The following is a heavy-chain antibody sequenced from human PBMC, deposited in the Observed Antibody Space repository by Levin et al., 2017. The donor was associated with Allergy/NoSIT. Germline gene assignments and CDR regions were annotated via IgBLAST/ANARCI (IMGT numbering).Heavy chain of an antibody. CDR3: TTGGSQHFDY. Sequence: GGSLRLSCAASGLDFSRYWMHWVRQVPGKGLACVSFINSDGRGTTYADSVKGRFIISSDNAKNMVYLQMNSLRDEDTAVYYCTTGGSQHFDYWGQGTLVTVSS. CDR1: GLDFSRYW. V-gene: IGHV3-74*01. CDR2: INSDGRGT. J-gene: IGHJ4*02. D-gene: IGHD1-26*01.